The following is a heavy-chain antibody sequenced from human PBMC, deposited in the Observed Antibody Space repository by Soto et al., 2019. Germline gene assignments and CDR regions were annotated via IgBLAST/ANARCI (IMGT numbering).Heavy chain of an antibody. V-gene: IGHV1-3*01. Sequence: QVQLVQSGAEVKKPGASVKVSCKASGYTFTSYAMHWVRQAPGQRLEWMGWINAGNGNTKYSQKFQGRVTITRDTSASTAYMKRSSLRSEDTAVYYCARGYGGPIGWFDPWGQGTLVTVSS. D-gene: IGHD3-16*01. CDR3: ARGYGGPIGWFDP. CDR2: INAGNGNT. J-gene: IGHJ5*02. CDR1: GYTFTSYA.